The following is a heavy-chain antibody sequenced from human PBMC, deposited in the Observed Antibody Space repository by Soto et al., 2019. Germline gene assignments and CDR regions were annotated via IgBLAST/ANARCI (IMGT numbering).Heavy chain of an antibody. Sequence: SETLSLTCTVSGGSISSYYWSWIRQPPGKGLVWIGYIYYSGSTNYNPSLKSRVTISVDTSKNQFSLKLSSVTAADTAVYYCARAPTGTSLDYWGQGTLLTVS. V-gene: IGHV4-59*01. CDR1: GGSISSYY. CDR3: ARAPTGTSLDY. CDR2: IYYSGST. D-gene: IGHD1-1*01. J-gene: IGHJ4*02.